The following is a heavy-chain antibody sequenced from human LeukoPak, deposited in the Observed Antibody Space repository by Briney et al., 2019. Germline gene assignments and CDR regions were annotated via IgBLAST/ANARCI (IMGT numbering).Heavy chain of an antibody. J-gene: IGHJ6*02. CDR1: GFTFSSYG. Sequence: GRSLRLSCAAYGFTFSSYGMHWVRQAPGKGLEWVAVICYDGSSKYYADSVKGRFTISRDNSKNTLYLQMNSLRAEDTAVYYRARGLGAHGSGILYYGMDVWGQGTTVTVSS. CDR2: ICYDGSSK. V-gene: IGHV3-33*01. D-gene: IGHD3-10*01. CDR3: ARGLGAHGSGILYYGMDV.